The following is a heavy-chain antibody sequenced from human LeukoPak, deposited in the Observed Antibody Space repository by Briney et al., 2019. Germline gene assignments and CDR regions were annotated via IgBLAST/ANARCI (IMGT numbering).Heavy chain of an antibody. Sequence: GGSLRLSCAASGFSLNTYSMNWVRQAPGKGLEWVSYISSSSSTIYYADSVKGRFTISRDNAKNSLYLQMNSLRAEDTAVYYCARAYYYDGSGYWGQGTLVTVSS. CDR3: ARAYYYDGSGY. CDR2: ISSSSSTI. D-gene: IGHD3-22*01. J-gene: IGHJ4*02. CDR1: GFSLNTYS. V-gene: IGHV3-48*01.